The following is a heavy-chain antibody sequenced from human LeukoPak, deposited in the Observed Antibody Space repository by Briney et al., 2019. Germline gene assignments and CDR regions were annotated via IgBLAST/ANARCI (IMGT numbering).Heavy chain of an antibody. D-gene: IGHD3-22*01. V-gene: IGHV1-46*01. CDR3: ARVNSSGYYFDY. Sequence: PWASVKVSCKASGYTVTSYYMHWVRQAPGQGLEWMGILNPSGGSSSYAQKFQGRATLTRATSTSTVYMELSSLRSEDTAVYYCARVNSSGYYFDYWGQGTLVTVSS. CDR1: GYTVTSYY. CDR2: LNPSGGSS. J-gene: IGHJ4*02.